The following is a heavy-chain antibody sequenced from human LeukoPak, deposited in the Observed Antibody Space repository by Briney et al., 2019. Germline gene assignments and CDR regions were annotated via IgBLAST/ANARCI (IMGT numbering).Heavy chain of an antibody. CDR1: GFTFSSYS. Sequence: GGSLRLSCAASGFTFSSYSMNWVRQAPGKGLEWVSYISRSSSTIYYADSVKGRFTIFRDNAKNSLSLQMNSLRAEDTAVYYCAREELVYFDYWGQGTLVTVSS. CDR3: AREELVYFDY. J-gene: IGHJ4*02. D-gene: IGHD6-13*01. CDR2: ISRSSSTI. V-gene: IGHV3-48*01.